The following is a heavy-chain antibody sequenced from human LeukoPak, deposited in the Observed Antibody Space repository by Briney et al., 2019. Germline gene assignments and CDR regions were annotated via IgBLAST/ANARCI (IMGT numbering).Heavy chain of an antibody. J-gene: IGHJ4*02. CDR2: IFYSGST. V-gene: IGHV4-39*01. Sequence: PSETLSLTCTVSGGSISSSSYYWGWIRQPPGKGLEWIGSIFYSGSTYYNSSLKSRVTISVDTSKNQFSLKLSSVTAADTALYYCASLRSTEFDYWGQGTLVTVSS. D-gene: IGHD1-14*01. CDR1: GGSISSSSYY. CDR3: ASLRSTEFDY.